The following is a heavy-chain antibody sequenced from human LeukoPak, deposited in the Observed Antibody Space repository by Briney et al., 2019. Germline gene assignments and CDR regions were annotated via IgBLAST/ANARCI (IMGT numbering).Heavy chain of an antibody. Sequence: SQSQSLTCTVSGPSISSYYWSWIRHPPAKAREWIGYIYYSGSTNYNPALKSRVTISEDTSKNQISLKLSSVTAADTAVYYCARVRGYYDSSGYDYWGQGTLVTVSS. CDR1: GPSISSYY. D-gene: IGHD3-22*01. CDR2: IYYSGST. J-gene: IGHJ4*02. V-gene: IGHV4-59*01. CDR3: ARVRGYYDSSGYDY.